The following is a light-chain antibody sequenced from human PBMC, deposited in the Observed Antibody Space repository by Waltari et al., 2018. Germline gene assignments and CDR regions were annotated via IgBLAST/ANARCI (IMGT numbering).Light chain of an antibody. Sequence: SVLPQPPSASGTPGQRVSISCSGSDSNIGSNTVNWYRQLPGTAPKPLIFTTDQRPSGVPDRFSGSKSGTSASLAISGLQSEDEAEYHCAVWDDSLNGPLFGGGTKLTVL. CDR2: TTD. J-gene: IGLJ2*01. CDR1: DSNIGSNT. CDR3: AVWDDSLNGPL. V-gene: IGLV1-44*01.